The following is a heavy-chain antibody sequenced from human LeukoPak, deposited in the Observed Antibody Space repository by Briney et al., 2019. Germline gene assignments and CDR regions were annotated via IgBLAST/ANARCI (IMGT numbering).Heavy chain of an antibody. Sequence: PSGTLSLTCAVSGGSISSSNWWSWVRQPPGKGLEWIGEIYHSGSTNYNPSLKSRVTISVDKSKNQFSLKLSSVTAADTAVYYCARHYGSGSHSLDYWGQGTLVTVSS. V-gene: IGHV4-4*02. D-gene: IGHD3-10*01. CDR3: ARHYGSGSHSLDY. CDR1: GGSISSSNW. J-gene: IGHJ4*02. CDR2: IYHSGST.